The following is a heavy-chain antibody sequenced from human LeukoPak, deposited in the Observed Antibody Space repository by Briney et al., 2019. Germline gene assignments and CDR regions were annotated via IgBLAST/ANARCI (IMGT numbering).Heavy chain of an antibody. J-gene: IGHJ4*02. Sequence: GGSLRLSCAASGFTFNNFGMHWVRQAPGKGLKWVTFIQYNGNNKYYADSVKGRFTISRDNSKNTLYLQMNSLRAEDTAVYYCAKDNRDYYIDYWGQGTLVTVSS. V-gene: IGHV3-30*02. CDR1: GFTFNNFG. CDR3: AKDNRDYYIDY. D-gene: IGHD3-10*01. CDR2: IQYNGNNK.